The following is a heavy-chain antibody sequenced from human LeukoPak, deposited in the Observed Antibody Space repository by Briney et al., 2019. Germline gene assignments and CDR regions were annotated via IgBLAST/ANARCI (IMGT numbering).Heavy chain of an antibody. CDR1: GGSISSGGYY. V-gene: IGHV4-30-2*01. CDR3: ARVGYSSSPLFDY. J-gene: IGHJ4*02. Sequence: SETLSLTCTVSGGSISSGGYYWSWIRQPPGKGLEWIGYIYHSGSTYYNPSLKSRVTISVDRSKNQFSLKLSSVTAADTAVYYCARVGYSSSPLFDYWGQGTLVTVSS. CDR2: IYHSGST. D-gene: IGHD6-6*01.